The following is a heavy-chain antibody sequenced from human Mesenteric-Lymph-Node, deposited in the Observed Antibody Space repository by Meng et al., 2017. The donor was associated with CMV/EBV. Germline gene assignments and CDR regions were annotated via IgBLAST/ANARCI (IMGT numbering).Heavy chain of an antibody. V-gene: IGHV3-7*03. CDR2: IKPDGSEK. CDR3: AKDSGVFGTAVAGIADY. CDR1: GFSFSSYW. Sequence: GESLKISCAASGFSFSSYWMSWVRQAPGKGLEWVANIKPDGSEKYSVDSVKGRFTVSRDNAKNSLYLQMNSLRAEDTAMYYCAKDSGVFGTAVAGIADYWGQGTLVTVSS. J-gene: IGHJ4*02. D-gene: IGHD6-19*01.